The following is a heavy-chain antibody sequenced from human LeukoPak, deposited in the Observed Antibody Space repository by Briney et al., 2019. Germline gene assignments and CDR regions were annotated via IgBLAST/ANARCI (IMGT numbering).Heavy chain of an antibody. D-gene: IGHD2-2*03. Sequence: PSETLSLTCTVSGGSISSSSYYWGRIRQPPGKGLEWIGSIYYSGSTYYNPSLKSRVTISVDTSKNQFSLKLSSVTAADTAVYYCARHAPLGIVVVPAAIGFDCWGQGTLVTVSS. J-gene: IGHJ4*02. CDR3: ARHAPLGIVVVPAAIGFDC. CDR1: GGSISSSSYY. V-gene: IGHV4-39*01. CDR2: IYYSGST.